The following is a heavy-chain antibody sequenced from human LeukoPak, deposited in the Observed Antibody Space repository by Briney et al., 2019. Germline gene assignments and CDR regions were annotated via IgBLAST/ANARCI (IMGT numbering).Heavy chain of an antibody. CDR3: ARDYAITIFGVPYYYGMDV. CDR2: ISAYNGNT. Sequence: ASVKVSCKASGYTFTSYGISWVRQAPGQGLEWMGWISAYNGNTNYAQKVQGRVTMTTDTATSTAYMELRSLRSDDTAVYYCARDYAITIFGVPYYYGMDVWGHGTTVTVSS. D-gene: IGHD3-3*01. CDR1: GYTFTSYG. J-gene: IGHJ6*02. V-gene: IGHV1-18*01.